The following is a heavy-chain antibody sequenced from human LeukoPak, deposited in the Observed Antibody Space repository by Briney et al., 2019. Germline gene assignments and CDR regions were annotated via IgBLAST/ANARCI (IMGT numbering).Heavy chain of an antibody. Sequence: GGSLRLSCAASGFTFSSYAMSWIRPAPGKGLDWVSAISGGGDNAYYPDSVKGRFTISRDNSKNTLYLQMNSLRAEDTAIYYCAKPRAMTTGVGRYFDLWGRGTLVTVSS. V-gene: IGHV3-23*01. J-gene: IGHJ2*01. CDR2: ISGGGDNA. CDR3: AKPRAMTTGVGRYFDL. CDR1: GFTFSSYA. D-gene: IGHD1-1*01.